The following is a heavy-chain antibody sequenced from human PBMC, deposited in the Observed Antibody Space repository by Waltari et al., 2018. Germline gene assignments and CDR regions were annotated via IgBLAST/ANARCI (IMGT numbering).Heavy chain of an antibody. Sequence: QLQLQESGPGLVKPSETLSLTCTVSGCSISSISYYWVCIRQPPGKGLEWIGSIYYSGSTYYNPSLKSRVTISVDTSKNQFSLKLSSVTAADTAVYYCARDRIAARWFDPWGQGTLVTVSS. CDR1: GCSISSISYY. V-gene: IGHV4-39*07. D-gene: IGHD6-25*01. J-gene: IGHJ5*02. CDR3: ARDRIAARWFDP. CDR2: IYYSGST.